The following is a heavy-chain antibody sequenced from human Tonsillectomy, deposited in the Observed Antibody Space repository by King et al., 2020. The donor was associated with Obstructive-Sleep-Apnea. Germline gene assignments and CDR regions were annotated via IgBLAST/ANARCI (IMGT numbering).Heavy chain of an antibody. CDR3: ARDRWELRGMDV. CDR2: ISSSSSYI. J-gene: IGHJ6*02. V-gene: IGHV3-21*01. Sequence: VQLVESGGGLVKPGGSLRLSCAASGFTFSSYSMNWVRQAPGKGLEWVSSISSSSSYIYYADSVGGRFTISRDNAKNSLYLQMNSLRAEDTAVYYCARDRWELRGMDVWGQGTTVTVSS. D-gene: IGHD1-26*01. CDR1: GFTFSSYS.